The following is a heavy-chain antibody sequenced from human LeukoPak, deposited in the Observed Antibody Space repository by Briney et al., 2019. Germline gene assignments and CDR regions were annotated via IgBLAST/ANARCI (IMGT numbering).Heavy chain of an antibody. D-gene: IGHD3-10*01. V-gene: IGHV4-30-2*01. CDR2: IYHSGST. CDR1: GGSISSGGYS. J-gene: IGHJ4*02. Sequence: TSQTLSLTCAVSGGSISSGGYSWSWIRQPPGKGLEWIGYIYHSGSTYYNPSLKSRVTISVDRSKNQFSLKLSSVTAADTAVYYCARGYYGSGSYQWGQGTLVTVSS. CDR3: ARGYYGSGSYQ.